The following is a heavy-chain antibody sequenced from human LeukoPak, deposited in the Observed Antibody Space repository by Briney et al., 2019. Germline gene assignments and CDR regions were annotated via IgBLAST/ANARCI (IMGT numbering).Heavy chain of an antibody. CDR2: MNPNSGNT. D-gene: IGHD3-16*01. Sequence: ASVKVSCKASGYTFTSYDINWVRQATGQGLEWMGWMNPNSGNTGYAQKFQGRVTTTRNTSISTAYMELSSLRSEDTAVYYCARAGENYYYYYMDVWGKGTTVTVSS. CDR1: GYTFTSYD. V-gene: IGHV1-8*03. J-gene: IGHJ6*03. CDR3: ARAGENYYYYYMDV.